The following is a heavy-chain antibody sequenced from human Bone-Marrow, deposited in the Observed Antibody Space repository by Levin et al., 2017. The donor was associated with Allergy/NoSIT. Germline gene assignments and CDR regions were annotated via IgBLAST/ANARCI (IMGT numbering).Heavy chain of an antibody. J-gene: IGHJ3*02. CDR2: INSDGSGT. D-gene: IGHD6-6*01. CDR3: AREYRSSSGRAFDI. V-gene: IGHV3-74*01. Sequence: QTGGSLRLSCAASGFTFNSYWMHWVRQAPGKGLVWVSHINSDGSGTSYADSVKGRLTISRDNAKNTLYLQMNSLRAEDTALYFCAREYRSSSGRAFDIWGQGTMVIVSS. CDR1: GFTFNSYW.